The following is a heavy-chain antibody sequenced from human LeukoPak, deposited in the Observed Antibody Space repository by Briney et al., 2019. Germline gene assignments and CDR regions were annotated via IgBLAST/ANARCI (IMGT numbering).Heavy chain of an antibody. D-gene: IGHD7-27*01. Sequence: SETLSLTCTVSGGSISSYYWSWIRQSPGKGLEWIGRIYTSGSTNYNPSLKSRVTISVDTSKNQFSLKLSSVTAADTAVYYCAAGRLIGGYYYYYYMDVWGKGTTVTISS. CDR3: AAGRLIGGYYYYYYMDV. CDR1: GGSISSYY. J-gene: IGHJ6*03. V-gene: IGHV4-4*08. CDR2: IYTSGST.